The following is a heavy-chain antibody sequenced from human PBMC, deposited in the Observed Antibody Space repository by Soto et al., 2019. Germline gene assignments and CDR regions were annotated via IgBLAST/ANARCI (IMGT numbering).Heavy chain of an antibody. J-gene: IGHJ4*02. V-gene: IGHV3-30-3*01. CDR3: ARGRERYESLTGPWGF. D-gene: IGHD3-9*01. CDR2: ISYDGTFK. Sequence: QVQLVESGGGVVQPGRSLRLSCAASGFSFSSYAMHWVRQAPGKGLEWVAVISYDGTFKYYADAVKGRFTISRDNSKNTLDLQMNSLRVEDTAVYYRARGRERYESLTGPWGFWGQGTLVTVSS. CDR1: GFSFSSYA.